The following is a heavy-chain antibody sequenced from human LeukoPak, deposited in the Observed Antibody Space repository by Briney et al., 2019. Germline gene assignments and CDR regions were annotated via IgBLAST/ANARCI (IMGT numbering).Heavy chain of an antibody. Sequence: SETLSLTCTVSGYSISSGYYWGWIRQPPGKGLEWIGSIYHSGSTYYNPSLKSRVTISVDTSKNQFSLKLSSVTAADTAVYYCARGRPAVAGSRFNRAYDIWGQGTKVTVSP. J-gene: IGHJ3*02. CDR1: GYSISSGYY. V-gene: IGHV4-38-2*02. D-gene: IGHD6-19*01. CDR2: IYHSGST. CDR3: ARGRPAVAGSRFNRAYDI.